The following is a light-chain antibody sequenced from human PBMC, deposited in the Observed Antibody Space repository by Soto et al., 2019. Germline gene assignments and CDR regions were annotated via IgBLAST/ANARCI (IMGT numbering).Light chain of an antibody. V-gene: IGKV3-11*01. Sequence: EIVLTQSPGTLSSSPGQRATLSCRASQSVRTYLAWYQQKPGQAPRLLIYDASNRATDIPARFSGSGSGTDCTLTISSLEPEDFAVYYCYQRSSWPRTFGQGTKVEIK. J-gene: IGKJ1*01. CDR3: YQRSSWPRT. CDR1: QSVRTY. CDR2: DAS.